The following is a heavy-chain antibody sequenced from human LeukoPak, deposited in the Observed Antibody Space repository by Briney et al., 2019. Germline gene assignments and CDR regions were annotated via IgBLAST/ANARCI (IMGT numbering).Heavy chain of an antibody. D-gene: IGHD5-18*01. Sequence: GGSLRFSCAASGFTFSSYAMSWVRQAPGKGLEWVSAISGSGGSTYYADSVKGRFTISRDNSKNTLYLLMNGLRAEDTAVYYCAKVGRYSYAHDAFDIWGQETMVTVSS. CDR2: ISGSGGST. V-gene: IGHV3-23*01. CDR3: AKVGRYSYAHDAFDI. CDR1: GFTFSSYA. J-gene: IGHJ3*02.